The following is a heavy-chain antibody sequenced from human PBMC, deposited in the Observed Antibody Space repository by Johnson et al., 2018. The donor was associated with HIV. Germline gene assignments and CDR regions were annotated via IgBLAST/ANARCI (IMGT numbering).Heavy chain of an antibody. Sequence: QVQLVESGGGVVQPGRSLRLSCAASGFTFSSYAMHWVRQAPGKGLEWVAVISYDGSNKYYADSVKGRFTISRDNSKNTRYLQMNSLRAVDTAVYYCARALEVRATTANEAFDIWGQGTMFTVSS. D-gene: IGHD1-26*01. CDR1: GFTFSSYA. CDR2: ISYDGSNK. J-gene: IGHJ3*02. V-gene: IGHV3-30-3*01. CDR3: ARALEVRATTANEAFDI.